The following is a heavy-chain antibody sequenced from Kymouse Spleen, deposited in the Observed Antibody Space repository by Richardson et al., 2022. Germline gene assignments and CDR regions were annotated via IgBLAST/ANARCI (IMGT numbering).Heavy chain of an antibody. CDR2: IYYSGST. CDR3: ARDGNPLYGSGSHYYYYYGMDV. Sequence: QVQLQESGPGLVKPSQTLSLTCTVSGGSISSGGYYWSWIRQHPGKGLEWIGYIYYSGSTYYNPSLKSRVTISVDTSKNQFSLKLSSVTAADTAVYYCARDGNPLYGSGSHYYYYYGMDVWGQGTTVTVSS. V-gene: IGHV4-31*03. D-gene: IGHD3-10*01. CDR1: GGSISSGGYY. J-gene: IGHJ6*02.